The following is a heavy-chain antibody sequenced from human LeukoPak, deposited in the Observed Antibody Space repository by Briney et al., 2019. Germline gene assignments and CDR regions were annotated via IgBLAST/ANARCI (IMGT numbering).Heavy chain of an antibody. CDR2: ISSSGSTI. V-gene: IGHV3-11*01. D-gene: IGHD6-6*01. J-gene: IGHJ6*03. Sequence: GSLRLSCAASGFTFSDYYMSWIRQAPGKGLEWVSYISSSGSTIYYADSVKGRFTISRDNAKNSLYLQMNSLRAEDTAVYYCARLSIAAPPYYYYYYYMDVWGKGTTVTVSS. CDR1: GFTFSDYY. CDR3: ARLSIAAPPYYYYYYYMDV.